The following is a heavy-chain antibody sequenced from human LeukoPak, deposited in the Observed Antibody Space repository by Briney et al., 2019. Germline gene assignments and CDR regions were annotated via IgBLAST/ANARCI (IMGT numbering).Heavy chain of an antibody. Sequence: GGSLRLSCAASGFTFSSYAMSWVRQAPGKGLEWVSAISGSGDYTYYADSVKGRFTISRDNSKNTLYLQMNSLRAEDTAVYYCARERSYYYDSSGYPENFDYWGQGTLVTVSS. D-gene: IGHD3-22*01. CDR2: ISGSGDYT. CDR3: ARERSYYYDSSGYPENFDY. CDR1: GFTFSSYA. J-gene: IGHJ4*02. V-gene: IGHV3-23*01.